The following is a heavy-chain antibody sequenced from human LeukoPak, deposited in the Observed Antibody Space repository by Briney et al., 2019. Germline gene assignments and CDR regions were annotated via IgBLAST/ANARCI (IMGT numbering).Heavy chain of an antibody. Sequence: ASVKVSCKASGGTFSSYAISWVRQAPGQGLECMGGIIPIFGTANYAQKFQGRVTITADKSTSTAYMELSSLRSEDTAVYYCARGGSYLSAFDIWGQGTMVTVSS. D-gene: IGHD1-26*01. CDR1: GGTFSSYA. J-gene: IGHJ3*02. CDR2: IIPIFGTA. V-gene: IGHV1-69*06. CDR3: ARGGSYLSAFDI.